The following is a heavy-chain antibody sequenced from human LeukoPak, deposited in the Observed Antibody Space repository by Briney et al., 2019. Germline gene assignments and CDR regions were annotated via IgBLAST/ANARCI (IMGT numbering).Heavy chain of an antibody. V-gene: IGHV3-23*01. CDR1: GFSFSSYV. J-gene: IGHJ4*02. CDR2: VRASGDNT. Sequence: GGSLRLSCAASGFSFSSYVMSWVRQAPGKGLEWVSAVRASGDNTYYADSVKGRFTIARDSSKDTLSLQMNSLRAEDTAIYYCTCLGYWGQGTLVTVSS. CDR3: TCLGY.